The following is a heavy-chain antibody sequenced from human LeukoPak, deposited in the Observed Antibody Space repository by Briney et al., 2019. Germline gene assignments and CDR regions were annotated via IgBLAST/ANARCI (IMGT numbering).Heavy chain of an antibody. Sequence: GGSLRLSCAASGFTFSSYAMSWVRQAPGKGLEWVSAISGSGGSTYYADSVKGRFTISRDNSKNTLYLQMNSLRAEDTAVYYCAKGGEWFGELLSPYYFDYWGQGTLVTVSS. CDR1: GFTFSSYA. CDR2: ISGSGGST. V-gene: IGHV3-23*01. D-gene: IGHD3-10*01. J-gene: IGHJ4*02. CDR3: AKGGEWFGELLSPYYFDY.